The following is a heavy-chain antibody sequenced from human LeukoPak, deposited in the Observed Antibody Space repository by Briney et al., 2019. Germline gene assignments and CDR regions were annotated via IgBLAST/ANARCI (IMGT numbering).Heavy chain of an antibody. V-gene: IGHV3-20*04. Sequence: GGSLRLSCAASGFTYDDYGMTWVRQAPGKGLEWVSGINWNGDSTGYADSTKGRFTISRDNAKNSLYLQMNSLRAEDTALYYCARGINWVDYWGPGILVTVSS. D-gene: IGHD7-27*01. J-gene: IGHJ4*02. CDR2: INWNGDST. CDR1: GFTYDDYG. CDR3: ARGINWVDY.